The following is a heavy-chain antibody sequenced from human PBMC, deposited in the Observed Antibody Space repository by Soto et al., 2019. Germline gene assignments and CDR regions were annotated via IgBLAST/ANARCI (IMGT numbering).Heavy chain of an antibody. V-gene: IGHV3-23*01. CDR3: AKSLVQPTDIAVAGSYYFDY. J-gene: IGHJ4*02. CDR2: ISGSGGST. CDR1: GFTFSSYA. Sequence: EVQLLESGGGLVQPGGSLRLSCAASGFTFSSYAMSWVRQAPGKGLEWVSAISGSGGSTYYADSVKGRFTISRDNSKNTLYLQMNSLRAEDTAVYYCAKSLVQPTDIAVAGSYYFDYWGQGTLVTVSS. D-gene: IGHD6-19*01.